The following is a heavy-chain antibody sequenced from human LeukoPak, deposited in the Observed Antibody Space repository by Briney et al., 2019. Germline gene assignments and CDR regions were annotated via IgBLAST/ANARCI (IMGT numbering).Heavy chain of an antibody. D-gene: IGHD1-1*01. CDR1: GGSISSYY. Sequence: PSETLSLTCTVSGGSISSYYWSWIRQPPGKGLEWIGYIYYSGSTNYNPSLKSRATISVDTSKNQFSLKLSSVTAADTAVYYCARESAGTTAFDYWGQGTLVTVSS. CDR3: ARESAGTTAFDY. J-gene: IGHJ4*02. CDR2: IYYSGST. V-gene: IGHV4-59*01.